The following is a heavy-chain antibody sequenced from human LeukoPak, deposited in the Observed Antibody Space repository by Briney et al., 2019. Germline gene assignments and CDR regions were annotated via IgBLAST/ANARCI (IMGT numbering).Heavy chain of an antibody. D-gene: IGHD3-22*01. J-gene: IGHJ5*02. CDR2: INPNSGGT. CDR1: GYTFTGYY. Sequence: ASVEVSCKASGYTFTGYYMHWVRQAPGQGLEWMGWINPNSGGTNYAQKFQGRVTMTRDTSISTAYMELSRLRSDDTAVYYCARGLSYDSSGYYLFDPWGQGTLVTVSS. V-gene: IGHV1-2*02. CDR3: ARGLSYDSSGYYLFDP.